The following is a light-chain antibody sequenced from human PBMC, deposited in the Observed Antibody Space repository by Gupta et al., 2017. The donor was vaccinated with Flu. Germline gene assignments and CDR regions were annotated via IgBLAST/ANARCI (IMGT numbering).Light chain of an antibody. CDR2: SNN. CDR1: SSNIGSNT. V-gene: IGLV1-44*01. Sequence: QSVLPQPPSASGPPGQRVTISCSGSSSNIGSNTVNWYQQLPGPAPKLLIYSNNQRPSRVPDRFSGSKSGTSASLAISGLQSEDEADYYCAAWDDSLNGVVFGGGTKLTVL. J-gene: IGLJ2*01. CDR3: AAWDDSLNGVV.